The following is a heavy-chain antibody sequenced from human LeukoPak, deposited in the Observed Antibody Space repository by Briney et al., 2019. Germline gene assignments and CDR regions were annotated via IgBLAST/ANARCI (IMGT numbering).Heavy chain of an antibody. Sequence: PSETLSLTCTVSGGSISSYNWSWIRQPPGKGLEWIGYIYYSGSTNYNPSLKSRVTISVDTSKNQFSLKLSSVTAADTAVYYCARSANYYRSGSYPDYWGQGTLVTVSS. V-gene: IGHV4-59*01. J-gene: IGHJ4*02. CDR1: GGSISSYN. CDR3: ARSANYYRSGSYPDY. D-gene: IGHD3-10*01. CDR2: IYYSGST.